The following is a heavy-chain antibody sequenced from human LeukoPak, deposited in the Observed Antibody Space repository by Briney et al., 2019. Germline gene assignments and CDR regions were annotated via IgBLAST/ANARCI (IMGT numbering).Heavy chain of an antibody. V-gene: IGHV3-30*02. CDR1: GFTFSSYG. J-gene: IGHJ3*02. Sequence: PGGSLRLSCAASGFTFSSYGIHWVRQAPGKGLEWVAFIRYDGSNKYYADSVKGRFTISRDNSKNTLYLQMNSLRAEDTAVYYCAKLKGQSGNYGDSLHRSRFPFDIWGQGTMVTVSS. CDR3: AKLKGQSGNYGDSLHRSRFPFDI. CDR2: IRYDGSNK. D-gene: IGHD1-26*01.